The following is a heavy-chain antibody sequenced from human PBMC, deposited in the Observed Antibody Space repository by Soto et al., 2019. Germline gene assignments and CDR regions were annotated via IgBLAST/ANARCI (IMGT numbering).Heavy chain of an antibody. CDR2: ISGGGSTT. D-gene: IGHD6-19*01. Sequence: EVQLLESGGGLVQPGGSLRLSCATSGFMFGSYAMNWVRQAPGKGLEWVSVISGGGSTTNYADSVRGRFTTSRDSSTDTVYLQMYSLRVEDTAVNYCAKARKYSSPYDSWGQGTLVTVSS. V-gene: IGHV3-23*01. CDR3: AKARKYSSPYDS. CDR1: GFMFGSYA. J-gene: IGHJ5*01.